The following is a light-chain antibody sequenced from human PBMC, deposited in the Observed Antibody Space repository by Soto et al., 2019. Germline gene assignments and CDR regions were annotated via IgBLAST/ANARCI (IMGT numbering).Light chain of an antibody. Sequence: NFMLTQPHSVSESPGKTVTISCTRSSGSIASNYVQWYQQRPGSAPTTVIYEDNQRPSGDPDRFSGAIDSSSNSAPLTISGLKTEDEADYYCQSYDSSNHVVFGGGTKLTVL. CDR1: SGSIASNY. V-gene: IGLV6-57*04. CDR3: QSYDSSNHVV. J-gene: IGLJ2*01. CDR2: EDN.